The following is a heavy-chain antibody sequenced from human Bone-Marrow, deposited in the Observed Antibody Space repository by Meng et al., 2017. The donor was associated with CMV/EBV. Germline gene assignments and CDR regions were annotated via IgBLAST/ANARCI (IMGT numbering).Heavy chain of an antibody. D-gene: IGHD6-19*01. CDR3: ARVGQRGMEEAGTNDY. J-gene: IGHJ4*02. V-gene: IGHV3-20*04. CDR2: IDWSGGRT. Sequence: GGSLRLSCAASGFTYDDFGMTWVRQTPGKGLEWVAGIDWSGGRTGYADSVKGRITISRDNAKNSLYLQMSSLRADDSTLYYCARVGQRGMEEAGTNDYWGQGALVTVSS. CDR1: GFTYDDFG.